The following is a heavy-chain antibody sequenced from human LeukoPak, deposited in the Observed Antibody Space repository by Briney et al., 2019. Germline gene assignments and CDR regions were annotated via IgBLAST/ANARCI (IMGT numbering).Heavy chain of an antibody. V-gene: IGHV3-7*01. CDR3: ARDLSIDY. J-gene: IGHJ4*02. CDR1: GFTFSSYW. CDR2: IKQDGSEK. Sequence: GGSLRLSCATSGFTFSSYWMNWVRQAPGKGLEWVANIKQDGSEKYYVDSVKGRSTISRDNAKNSLYLQMNSLRVEDTAVYYCARDLSIDYWGQGTLVTVSS.